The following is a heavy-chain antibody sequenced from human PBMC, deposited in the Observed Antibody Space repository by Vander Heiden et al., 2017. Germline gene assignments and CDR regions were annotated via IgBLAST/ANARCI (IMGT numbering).Heavy chain of an antibody. CDR2: ISPIFGTP. J-gene: IGHJ4*02. V-gene: IGHV1-69*01. CDR1: GCTFRIYA. CDR3: AREKEQLVHFCWGH. D-gene: IGHD3-3*02. Sequence: QVQLVQSGAEVKKPGSPVTVSCRAPGCTFRIYAISGVRQAPGQGLEWMGGISPIFGTPNYAQKFQGRVTITADESTNTAYMELSNLRSDDTAIYYCAREKEQLVHFCWGHWGQGTLVTVSS.